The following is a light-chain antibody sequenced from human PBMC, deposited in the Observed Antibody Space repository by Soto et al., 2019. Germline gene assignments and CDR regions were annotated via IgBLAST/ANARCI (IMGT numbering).Light chain of an antibody. CDR1: QSVSSN. Sequence: EIVMTQSPATLSVSPGERATLSCRASQSVSSNLAWYQQKPGQAPRLLIYGASTRATGIPARFSGSGSGTEFTLTISSLQSEDFAFYYCQHYNSWLTFGGGTKVEIK. V-gene: IGKV3-15*01. CDR2: GAS. J-gene: IGKJ4*01. CDR3: QHYNSWLT.